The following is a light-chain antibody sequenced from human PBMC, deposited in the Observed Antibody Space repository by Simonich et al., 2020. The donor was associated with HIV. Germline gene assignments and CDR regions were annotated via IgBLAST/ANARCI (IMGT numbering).Light chain of an antibody. CDR2: AAS. J-gene: IGKJ4*01. V-gene: IGKV1-8*01. Sequence: IQMTQSPSSLSASTGDRVTITCRASQGISSYLAWYQQKPGKAPKLLIYAASTLQSGVPSRFSGSGSGTEFTLTISSMQSEDFAVYYCQQYNNWPTFGGGTKVEIK. CDR1: QGISSY. CDR3: QQYNNWPT.